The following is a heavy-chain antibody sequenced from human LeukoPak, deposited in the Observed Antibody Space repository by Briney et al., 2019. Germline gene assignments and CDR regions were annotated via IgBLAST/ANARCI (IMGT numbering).Heavy chain of an antibody. Sequence: GGSLRLSCAASGFTFSSYWMAWVRQAPGKGLEWVANIQQDGSQKFYLDSVKGRFTISRDNAKESLFLQMNSLRAEDTAVYYCARHYDSTAYSLDYWGQGTLVTVSS. CDR3: ARHYDSTAYSLDY. V-gene: IGHV3-7*01. CDR2: IQQDGSQK. D-gene: IGHD3-22*01. J-gene: IGHJ4*02. CDR1: GFTFSSYW.